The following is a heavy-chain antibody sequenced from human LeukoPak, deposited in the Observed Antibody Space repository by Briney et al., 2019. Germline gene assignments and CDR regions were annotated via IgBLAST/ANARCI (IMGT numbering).Heavy chain of an antibody. J-gene: IGHJ4*02. CDR2: IYPGDSDT. CDR1: GYIFPNYW. CDR3: ARARAGLFDY. D-gene: IGHD6-13*01. V-gene: IGHV5-51*01. Sequence: KLGESLKISCEASGYIFPNYWIGRVRQMPGKGLEWMGIIYPGDSDTRYSPSFQGQVTISADKSISTAYLQWSSLKASDTAMYYCARARAGLFDYWGQGTLVTVSS.